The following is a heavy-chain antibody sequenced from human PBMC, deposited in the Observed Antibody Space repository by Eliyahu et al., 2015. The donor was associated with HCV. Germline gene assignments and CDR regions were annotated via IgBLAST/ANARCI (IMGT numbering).Heavy chain of an antibody. J-gene: IGHJ5*02. D-gene: IGHD1-1*01. Sequence: QVQLQQWGAGLLKPSETLSLTCAVYVWIGEINHSGTTNYNPSLKSRVTMSVDTSKNQFSLKLTSVTAADTAVYYCARGDWSPQVLDRWGQGTLVTVSS. V-gene: IGHV4-34*02. CDR3: ARGDWSPQVLDR. CDR2: INHSGTT.